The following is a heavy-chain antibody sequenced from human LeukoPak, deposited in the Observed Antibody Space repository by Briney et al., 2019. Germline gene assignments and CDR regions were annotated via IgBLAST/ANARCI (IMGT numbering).Heavy chain of an antibody. J-gene: IGHJ4*02. CDR3: ARPMVRGVIGVFDY. Sequence: ASVKVSCKASGYTFTGYYMHRVRQAPGQGLEWMGWINPNSGGTNYAQKFQGRVTMTRDTSTSTAYMELSRLRSDDTAVYYCARPMVRGVIGVFDYWGQGTLVTVSS. D-gene: IGHD3-10*01. V-gene: IGHV1-2*02. CDR1: GYTFTGYY. CDR2: INPNSGGT.